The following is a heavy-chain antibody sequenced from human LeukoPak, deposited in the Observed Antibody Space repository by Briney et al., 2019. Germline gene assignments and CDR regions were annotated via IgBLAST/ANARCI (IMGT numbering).Heavy chain of an antibody. Sequence: GGSLRLSCAASGFTFSSYAMSWVRQAPGKGLEWVSAISGSGGSTYYADSVKGRFTISRDNSKNTLYLQMNSLRAEDTAVYYCANGKRYCSSTSCSPNWFDPWGQGTLVTVSS. V-gene: IGHV3-23*01. J-gene: IGHJ5*02. D-gene: IGHD2-2*01. CDR3: ANGKRYCSSTSCSPNWFDP. CDR2: ISGSGGST. CDR1: GFTFSSYA.